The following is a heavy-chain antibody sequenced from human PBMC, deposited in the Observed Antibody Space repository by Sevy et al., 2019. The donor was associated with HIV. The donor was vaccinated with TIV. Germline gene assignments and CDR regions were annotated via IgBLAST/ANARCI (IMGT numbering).Heavy chain of an antibody. D-gene: IGHD6-19*01. V-gene: IGHV3-53*01. CDR1: GFTVSSNY. CDR2: IYSGGTT. J-gene: IGHJ4*02. Sequence: GGSLRLSCAASGFTVSSNYMSWVRQAPGKGLEWVSLIYSGGTTYYADSVMGRFTVSRDSSKNTLYLQMNSLRAEDTAVYYCVREGSGWYSYWGQGTLVTVSS. CDR3: VREGSGWYSY.